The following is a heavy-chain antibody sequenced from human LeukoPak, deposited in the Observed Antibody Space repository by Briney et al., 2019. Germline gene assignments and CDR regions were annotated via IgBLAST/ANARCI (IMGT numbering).Heavy chain of an antibody. V-gene: IGHV3-30-3*01. J-gene: IGHJ2*01. D-gene: IGHD1-26*01. CDR1: GFTFSSYA. Sequence: GGSLRLSCAASGFTFSSYAMYWVRQAPGKGLEWVAVISYDGSNKYYADSVKGRFTISRDNSKNTLYLQMNSLRAEDTAVYYCARMGATWYFDLWGRGTLVTVSS. CDR2: ISYDGSNK. CDR3: ARMGATWYFDL.